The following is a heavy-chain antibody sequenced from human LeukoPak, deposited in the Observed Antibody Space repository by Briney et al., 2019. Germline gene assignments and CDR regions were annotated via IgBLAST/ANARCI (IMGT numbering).Heavy chain of an antibody. J-gene: IGHJ4*02. CDR2: IYYSGST. V-gene: IGHV4-61*01. CDR3: ARADITRSYFDY. CDR1: GGSISSSSYY. D-gene: IGHD2-15*01. Sequence: PSETLSLTCPVSGGSISSSSYYWSWIRQPPGKGLEWIGYIYYSGSTNYNPSLKSRVTISVDTSKNQFSLKLSSVTAADTAVYYCARADITRSYFDYWGQGTLVTVSS.